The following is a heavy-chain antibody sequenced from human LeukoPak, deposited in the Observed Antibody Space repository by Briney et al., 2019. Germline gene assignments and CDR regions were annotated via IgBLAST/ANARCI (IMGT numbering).Heavy chain of an antibody. CDR1: GGSISSGGYY. D-gene: IGHD5-18*01. CDR2: IYYSGST. V-gene: IGHV4-31*03. Sequence: SETLSLTCTVSGGSISSGGYYWSWIRQHPGKGLEWIGYIYYSGSTYYNPSLKSRVTISVDTSKNQFSLKLSSVTAADTAVYYCARGVGIQRYYFDYWGQGTLVTVSS. CDR3: ARGVGIQRYYFDY. J-gene: IGHJ4*02.